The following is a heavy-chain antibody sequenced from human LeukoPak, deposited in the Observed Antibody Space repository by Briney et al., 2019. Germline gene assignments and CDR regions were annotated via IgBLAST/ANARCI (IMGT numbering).Heavy chain of an antibody. CDR2: INPSGGST. CDR1: GYTFTSYY. CDR3: ARDRCGGDCYSVTAYFDL. D-gene: IGHD2-21*02. Sequence: ASVKVSCKASGYTFTSYYMHWVRQTPRQGLECMGIINPSGGSTSYAQKFQGRVTMTRDTSTSTVYMELSSLRSEDTAVYYCARDRCGGDCYSVTAYFDLWGRGTLVAVSS. J-gene: IGHJ2*01. V-gene: IGHV1-46*01.